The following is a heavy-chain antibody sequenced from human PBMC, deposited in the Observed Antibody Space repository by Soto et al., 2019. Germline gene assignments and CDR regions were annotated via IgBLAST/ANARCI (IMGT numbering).Heavy chain of an antibody. V-gene: IGHV1-18*01. CDR2: ISAYNGNT. CDR3: ARARCEWCMPDPGWFDP. J-gene: IGHJ5*02. D-gene: IGHD2-8*01. Sequence: GASVKVSCKASGYTFTSYGISWVRQAPGQGLEWMGWISAYNGNTNYAQKLQGRVTMTTDTSTSTAYMELRSLRSDDTAVYYCARARCEWCMPDPGWFDPWGQGALVTVSS. CDR1: GYTFTSYG.